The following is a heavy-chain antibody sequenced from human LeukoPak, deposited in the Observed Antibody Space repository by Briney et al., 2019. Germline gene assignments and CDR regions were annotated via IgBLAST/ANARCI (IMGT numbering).Heavy chain of an antibody. Sequence: PWGSLSLPCAASGFTFSSYAMHCVRHAPGKALESQAVITHDGSNKYYADSVKGRFPISRDNSKNTLYLQMNSLRAEDTAVYYCARDHVIAAARTFDYWGQGTLVTVSS. CDR1: GFTFSSYA. J-gene: IGHJ4*02. CDR2: ITHDGSNK. D-gene: IGHD6-13*01. V-gene: IGHV3-30-3*01. CDR3: ARDHVIAAARTFDY.